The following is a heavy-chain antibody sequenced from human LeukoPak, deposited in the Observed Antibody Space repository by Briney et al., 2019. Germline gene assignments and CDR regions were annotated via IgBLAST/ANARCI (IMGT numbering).Heavy chain of an antibody. D-gene: IGHD3/OR15-3a*01. CDR3: ARSPRPLFGLVITHSPHYMDV. CDR2: IWYDGSNK. V-gene: IGHV3-33*01. J-gene: IGHJ6*03. CDR1: GFTFSSYG. Sequence: PGRSLRLSCAASGFTFSSYGMHWVRQAPGKGLEWVAVIWYDGSNKYYADSVKGRFTISRDNAKNLLYLQMSSLSVEDTAVYYCARSPRPLFGLVITHSPHYMDVWGKGTTVTVSS.